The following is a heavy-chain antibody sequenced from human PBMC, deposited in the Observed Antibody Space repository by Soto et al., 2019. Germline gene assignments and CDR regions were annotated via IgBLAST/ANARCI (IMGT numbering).Heavy chain of an antibody. V-gene: IGHV3-48*02. CDR3: ARDPQGGLRDY. D-gene: IGHD3-16*01. CDR2: ISSSSSTI. J-gene: IGHJ4*02. CDR1: GFTFSSYS. Sequence: EVQLVESGGGLVQPGGSLRLSCAASGFTFSSYSMNWVRQAPGKGLEWVSYISSSSSTIYYADSVKGRFTISRDNAKNSLYLQMNSLGDEDTAVYYCARDPQGGLRDYWGQGTLVTVSS.